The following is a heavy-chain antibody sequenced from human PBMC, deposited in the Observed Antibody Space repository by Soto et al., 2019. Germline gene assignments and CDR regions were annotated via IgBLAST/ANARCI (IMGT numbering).Heavy chain of an antibody. CDR1: GFTFSIYG. D-gene: IGHD6-19*01. CDR2: ICYDVSNK. CDR3: ARDEAVAANMPDY. Sequence: QVQLVESGGGVVQPGRSLRLSCAASGFTFSIYGMQWVRQAPGKGLEWVAVICYDVSNKYYADSVKGLFTISRDNSKNTLSLQMKSLRAEYTAVYYCARDEAVAANMPDYWGQGTLVTVSS. J-gene: IGHJ4*02. V-gene: IGHV3-33*01.